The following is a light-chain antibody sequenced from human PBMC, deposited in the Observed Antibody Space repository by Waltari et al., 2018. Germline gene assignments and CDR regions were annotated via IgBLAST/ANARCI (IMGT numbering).Light chain of an antibody. CDR1: QSISSW. Sequence: DLQMTQSPSTLSASVGDRVTITCRASQSISSWLAWYQQKPGKVPKLLIHKASSLASGVPSRFSGSGSGTEFTLTISSLQPDDFATYYCQQYNSYSGTFGQGTKVEIK. CDR2: KAS. CDR3: QQYNSYSGT. J-gene: IGKJ2*01. V-gene: IGKV1-5*03.